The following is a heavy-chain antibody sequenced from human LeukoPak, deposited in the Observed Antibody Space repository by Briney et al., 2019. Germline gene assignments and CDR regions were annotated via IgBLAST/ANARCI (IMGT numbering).Heavy chain of an antibody. CDR1: GGSISSGSYY. CDR3: ARNYGSGSYVAWDW. D-gene: IGHD3-10*01. J-gene: IGHJ4*02. CDR2: IYTSGST. Sequence: PSQTLSLTCTVSGGSISSGSYYWSWIRQPAGKGLEWIGRIYTSGSTNYNPSLKSRVTISVDTSKNQFSLKLSSVTAADTAVYYCARNYGSGSYVAWDWWGQGTLVTVSS. V-gene: IGHV4-61*02.